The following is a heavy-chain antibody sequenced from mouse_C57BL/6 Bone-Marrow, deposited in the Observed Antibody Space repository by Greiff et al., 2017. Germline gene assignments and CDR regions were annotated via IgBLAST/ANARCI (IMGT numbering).Heavy chain of an antibody. CDR2: IYPSDSDT. CDR3: ERYGNYPYWYFDV. V-gene: IGHV1-61*01. J-gene: IGHJ1*03. CDR1: GYTFTSYW. Sequence: QVHVKQPGAELVRPGSSVKLSCKASGYTFTSYWMDWVKQRPGQGLEWIGNIYPSDSDTHYNQKFKDKATLTVDKSSSTAYMQLSSLTSEDSAVYYCERYGNYPYWYFDVWGTGTTVTVSS. D-gene: IGHD2-1*01.